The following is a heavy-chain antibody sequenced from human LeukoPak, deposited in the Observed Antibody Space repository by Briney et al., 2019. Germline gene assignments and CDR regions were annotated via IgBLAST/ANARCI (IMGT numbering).Heavy chain of an antibody. CDR1: GGSIITRSYY. J-gene: IGHJ4*02. V-gene: IGHV4-61*01. D-gene: IGHD5-12*01. Sequence: PSETLSLTCTVSGGSIITRSYYWSWIRQPPGTGLEWIGYIYYSGSTNYNPSLKSRVTISKDTSKNQFSLKLSSVTAADTAVYYCARDRLGGYSYVYWGQGSLVTVSS. CDR2: IYYSGST. CDR3: ARDRLGGYSYVY.